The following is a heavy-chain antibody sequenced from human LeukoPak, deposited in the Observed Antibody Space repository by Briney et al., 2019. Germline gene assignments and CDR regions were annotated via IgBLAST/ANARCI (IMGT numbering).Heavy chain of an antibody. J-gene: IGHJ4*02. CDR3: AREYCSSTSCYVDY. CDR1: GGSFSGYY. V-gene: IGHV4-34*01. CDR2: INHSGST. D-gene: IGHD2-2*01. Sequence: SETLSLTCAVYGGSFSGYYWSWLRQPPGKGLEWIGEINHSGSTNYNPSLKSRVTISVDTSKNQFSLKLSSVTAADTAVYYCAREYCSSTSCYVDYWAREPWSPSPQ.